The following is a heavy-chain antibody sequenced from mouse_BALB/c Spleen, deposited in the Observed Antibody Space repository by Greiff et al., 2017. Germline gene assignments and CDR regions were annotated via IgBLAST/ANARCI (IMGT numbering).Heavy chain of an antibody. D-gene: IGHD2-10*02. CDR3: ARNRYGNYGYFDY. J-gene: IGHJ2*01. V-gene: IGHV2-2*02. CDR2: IWSGGST. CDR1: GFSLTSYG. Sequence: VHLVESGPGLVQPSQSLSITCTVSGFSLTSYGVHWVRQSPGKGLEWLGVIWSGGSTDYNAAFISRLSISKDNSKSQVFFKMNSLQANDTAIYYCARNRYGNYGYFDYWGQGTTLTVSS.